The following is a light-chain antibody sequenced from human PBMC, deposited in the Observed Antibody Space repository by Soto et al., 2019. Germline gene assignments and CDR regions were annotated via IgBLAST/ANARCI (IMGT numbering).Light chain of an antibody. CDR1: QSISSY. V-gene: IGKV1-39*01. CDR2: AAS. CDR3: QQSYSSPFT. J-gene: IGKJ3*01. Sequence: DIHMTQSPSSLSASVGDRVTITCRASQSISSYLNWYQQKPGKAPNLLIYAASSLQSGVPSKFSGSGSGTDFTLTISSLQPADFATYYCQQSYSSPFTFGPGTKVDIK.